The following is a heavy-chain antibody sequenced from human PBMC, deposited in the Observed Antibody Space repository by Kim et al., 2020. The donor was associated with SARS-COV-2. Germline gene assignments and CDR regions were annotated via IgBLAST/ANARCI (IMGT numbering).Heavy chain of an antibody. Sequence: SETLSLTCTVSGYSISSGYYWGWIRQPPGKGLEWIGSIYHSGSTYYNPSLKSRVTISVDTSKNQFSLKLSSVTAADTAVYYCAREYCSGGSCYEWGQGTLVTVSS. CDR2: IYHSGST. CDR1: GYSISSGYY. J-gene: IGHJ4*02. CDR3: AREYCSGGSCYE. V-gene: IGHV4-38-2*02. D-gene: IGHD2-15*01.